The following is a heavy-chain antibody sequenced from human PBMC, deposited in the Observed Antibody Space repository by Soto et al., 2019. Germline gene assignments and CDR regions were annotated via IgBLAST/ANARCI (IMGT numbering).Heavy chain of an antibody. CDR3: ARDSAGYYYDAMHV. D-gene: IGHD6-13*01. Sequence: DTLSLTCAVYGGSFSGYYWSWIRQPPGKGLEWIGEINHSGSTNYNPSLKSRVTISVDTSKNQFSLKLSSVTAADTAVYYCARDSAGYYYDAMHVWGQVTTV. J-gene: IGHJ6*02. CDR2: INHSGST. V-gene: IGHV4-34*01. CDR1: GGSFSGYY.